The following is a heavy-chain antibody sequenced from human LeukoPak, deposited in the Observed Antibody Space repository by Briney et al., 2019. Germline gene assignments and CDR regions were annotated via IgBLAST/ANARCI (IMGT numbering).Heavy chain of an antibody. V-gene: IGHV4-39*07. Sequence: SETLSLTCTVSGGSISSSSYYWGWIRQPPGKGLEWIGEINHSGSTNYNPSLKSRVTISVDTSKNQFSLKLSSVTAADTAVYYCARGPRSYYYDSSGYHEYFQHWGQGTLVTVSS. J-gene: IGHJ1*01. CDR2: INHSGST. D-gene: IGHD3-22*01. CDR3: ARGPRSYYYDSSGYHEYFQH. CDR1: GGSISSSSYY.